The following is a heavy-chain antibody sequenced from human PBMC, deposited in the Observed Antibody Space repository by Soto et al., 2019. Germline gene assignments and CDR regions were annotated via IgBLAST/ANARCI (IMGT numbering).Heavy chain of an antibody. CDR1: GGSISSGGYY. CDR2: IYYSGST. V-gene: IGHV4-31*03. CDR3: ARERGMGGYFDWDSRRLINWFDP. J-gene: IGHJ5*02. Sequence: QVQLQESGPGLVKPSQTLSLTCTVSGGSISSGGYYWSWIRQHPGKGLEWIGYIYYSGSTYYNPSLKSRVTISVDTSKNQFSLKLSSVTPADTAVYYCARERGMGGYFDWDSRRLINWFDPWGQGTLVTVSS. D-gene: IGHD3-9*01.